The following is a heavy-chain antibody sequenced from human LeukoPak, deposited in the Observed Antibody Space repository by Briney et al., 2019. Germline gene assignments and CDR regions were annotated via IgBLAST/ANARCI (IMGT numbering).Heavy chain of an antibody. CDR2: INPNSGGT. Sequence: SVKVSCKASGYTFTGYYMHWVRQAPGQGLEGMGWINPNSGGTNYAQKFQGRVTMTRDTSISTAYMELSRLRSDDTAVYYCATSYSSSRGYYYYYMDVWGKGTTVTVSS. D-gene: IGHD6-6*01. CDR1: GYTFTGYY. V-gene: IGHV1-2*02. J-gene: IGHJ6*03. CDR3: ATSYSSSRGYYYYYMDV.